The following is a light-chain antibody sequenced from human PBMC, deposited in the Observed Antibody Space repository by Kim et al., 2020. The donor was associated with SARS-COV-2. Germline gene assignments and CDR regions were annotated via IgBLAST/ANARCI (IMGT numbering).Light chain of an antibody. V-gene: IGLV3-1*01. CDR1: KLGNKY. Sequence: VSPGQTARIACSGDKLGNKYACWYQQKPGQSPVLVIYQDNKRPSGIPERFSGSNSGNTATLTISGTQTMDEADYYCQAWDNSIGVFGGGTKLTVL. J-gene: IGLJ3*02. CDR3: QAWDNSIGV. CDR2: QDN.